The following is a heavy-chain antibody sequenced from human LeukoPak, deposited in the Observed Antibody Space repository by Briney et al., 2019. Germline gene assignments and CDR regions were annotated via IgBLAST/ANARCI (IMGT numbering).Heavy chain of an antibody. CDR3: AKGPSITMIRGGQWYYYMDV. CDR2: INPSGGST. CDR1: GYTFTSYY. Sequence: ASVKVSCKASGYTFTSYYIHWVRQAPGQGLEWMGLINPSGGSTNYAQKFQGRVTMTRDTSTSTVYMELSSLRSEDTAVYYCAKGPSITMIRGGQWYYYMDVWGKGTTVTISS. V-gene: IGHV1-46*01. D-gene: IGHD3-10*01. J-gene: IGHJ6*03.